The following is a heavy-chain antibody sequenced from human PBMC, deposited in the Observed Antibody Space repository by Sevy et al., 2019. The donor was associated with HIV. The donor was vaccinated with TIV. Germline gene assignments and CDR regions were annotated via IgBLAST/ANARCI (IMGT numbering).Heavy chain of an antibody. CDR2: INTDTGNP. CDR1: GYNFRIYT. CDR3: ARGAYYGSGYNYCDP. D-gene: IGHD3-10*01. Sequence: ASVKVSCKESGYNFRIYTMNWVRQAPGQGLEWMGWINTDTGNPTYPQGFTGRFVFSLDTSASTTYLQITSLKAEDTAVYYCARGAYYGSGYNYCDPWGQGTLVTVSS. V-gene: IGHV7-4-1*02. J-gene: IGHJ5*02.